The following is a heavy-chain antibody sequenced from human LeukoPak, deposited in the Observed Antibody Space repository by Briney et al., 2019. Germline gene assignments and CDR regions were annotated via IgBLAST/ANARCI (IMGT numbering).Heavy chain of an antibody. J-gene: IGHJ4*02. CDR1: GGSISSVGYY. V-gene: IGHV4-31*03. D-gene: IGHD3-10*01. Sequence: PSETLSPTSTVSGGSISSVGYYWSWIRPHPGRGLEWIGYIYYRGCTYYNPTLKSRVTISVDTSKNQFSLKLSSVTAADTAVYYCARVNSAMVRGVITNFDYWGQGTLVTVSS. CDR3: ARVNSAMVRGVITNFDY. CDR2: IYYRGCT.